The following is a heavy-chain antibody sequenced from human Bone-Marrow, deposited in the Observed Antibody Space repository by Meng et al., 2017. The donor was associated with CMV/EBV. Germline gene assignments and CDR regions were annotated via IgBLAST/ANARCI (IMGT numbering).Heavy chain of an antibody. D-gene: IGHD4-17*01. CDR3: TRGAYGNYGD. CDR2: IDNSSTYI. CDR1: GFTFSNFT. Sequence: ESLKISCAASGFTFSNFTMNWVRQAPGKGLEWVSSIDNSSTYIYYADSMKGRFTPSRDNASHSLHLLVNSPRAEDTALYYCTRGAYGNYGDWGQGTLVTVSS. V-gene: IGHV3-21*01. J-gene: IGHJ4*02.